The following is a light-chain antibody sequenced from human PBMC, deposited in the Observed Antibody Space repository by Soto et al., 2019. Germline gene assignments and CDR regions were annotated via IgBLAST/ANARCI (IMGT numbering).Light chain of an antibody. CDR1: QSVSSY. CDR2: GAS. CDR3: QQRNYWQVT. Sequence: EIVLTQSPATLSLSPGERATLSCRASQSVSSYLAWYQQKPGQAPRLLIYGASTRATGVPARFSGRGSGTEFTLTISSLQSEDFAVYYCQQRNYWQVTFGQGTRLEI. V-gene: IGKV3-11*01. J-gene: IGKJ5*01.